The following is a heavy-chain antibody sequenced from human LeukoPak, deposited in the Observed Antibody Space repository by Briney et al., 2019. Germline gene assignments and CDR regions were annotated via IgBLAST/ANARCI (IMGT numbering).Heavy chain of an antibody. CDR3: ARRSQGAYLDAFDI. J-gene: IGHJ3*02. D-gene: IGHD2-2*01. CDR2: IYYSGST. CDR1: GGSISSYY. V-gene: IGHV4-59*08. Sequence: PSETLSLTCTAPGGSISSYYWNWFRQPPGKGLEWIGYIYYSGSTSYNPSLKSRVTISIDTSKNQFSLKLSSVTAADTAVYYCARRSQGAYLDAFDIWGRGTLVTVSS.